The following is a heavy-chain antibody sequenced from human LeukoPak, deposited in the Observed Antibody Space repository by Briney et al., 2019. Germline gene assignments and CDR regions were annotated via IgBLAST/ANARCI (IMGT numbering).Heavy chain of an antibody. CDR2: SRNKASSYTT. V-gene: IGHV3-72*01. Sequence: PGGSLRLSCAASGFKLSDHYIDWVRQAPGKGLEWVGRSRNKASSYTTEYAASVEGRFTISRDNYKNTLYLQMNSLRAEDTAVYYCARDFVEGSGSCFDYWGQGTLVTVSS. CDR3: ARDFVEGSGSCFDY. D-gene: IGHD3-10*01. CDR1: GFKLSDHY. J-gene: IGHJ4*02.